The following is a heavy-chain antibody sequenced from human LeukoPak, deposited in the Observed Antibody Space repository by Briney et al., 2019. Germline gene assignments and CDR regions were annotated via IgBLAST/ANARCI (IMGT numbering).Heavy chain of an antibody. Sequence: ASLKASRKPSRYTFTGYNMHWVRQTPGQGLEWMGWINPYSGGTNYAQKFQGWVTINVYTSISTAYMELSRLRSDDTAVYYCARGSSGYYFDYWGQGTLVAVFS. CDR2: INPYSGGT. CDR1: RYTFTGYN. J-gene: IGHJ4*02. V-gene: IGHV1-2*04. D-gene: IGHD5-12*01. CDR3: ARGSSGYYFDY.